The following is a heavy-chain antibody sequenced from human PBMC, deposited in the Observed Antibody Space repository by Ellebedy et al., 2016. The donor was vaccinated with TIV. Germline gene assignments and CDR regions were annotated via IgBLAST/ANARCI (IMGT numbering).Heavy chain of an antibody. CDR2: INPNSGGT. V-gene: IGHV1-2*04. CDR1: GYTFTGYY. D-gene: IGHD3-3*01. CDR3: ARGPPIFGVVIGGMDV. Sequence: ASVKVSXXASGYTFTGYYMHWVRQAPGQGLEWMGWINPNSGGTNYAQKFQGWVTMTRDTSISTAYMELSRLRSDDTAVYYCARGPPIFGVVIGGMDVWGQGTTVTVSS. J-gene: IGHJ6*02.